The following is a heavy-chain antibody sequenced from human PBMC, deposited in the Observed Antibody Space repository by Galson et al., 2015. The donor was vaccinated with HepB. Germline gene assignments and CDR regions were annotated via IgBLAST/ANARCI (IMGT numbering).Heavy chain of an antibody. V-gene: IGHV3-73*01. J-gene: IGHJ4*02. Sequence: SLRLSCAASGFTFSGSAMHWVRQASGKGLEWVGRIRSKANSYATAYVESVKGRFIVSRDDSKNTAYLQMNSLKSEDTAVYYCTNDWLKDWGQGTLVTVSS. D-gene: IGHD3-9*01. CDR1: GFTFSGSA. CDR3: TNDWLKD. CDR2: IRSKANSYAT.